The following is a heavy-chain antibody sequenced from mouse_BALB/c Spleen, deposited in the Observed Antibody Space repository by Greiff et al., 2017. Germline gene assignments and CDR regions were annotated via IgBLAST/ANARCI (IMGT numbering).Heavy chain of an antibody. V-gene: IGHV1-87*01. CDR3: AREYDYDYAMDY. J-gene: IGHJ4*01. D-gene: IGHD2-4*01. CDR2: IYPGDGDT. Sequence: VQLQQSGAELARPGASVKLSCKASGYTFTSYWMQWVKQRPGQGLEWIGAIYPGDGDTRYTQKFKGKATLTADKSSSTAYMQLSSLASEDSAVYYCAREYDYDYAMDYWGQGTSVTVSS. CDR1: GYTFTSYW.